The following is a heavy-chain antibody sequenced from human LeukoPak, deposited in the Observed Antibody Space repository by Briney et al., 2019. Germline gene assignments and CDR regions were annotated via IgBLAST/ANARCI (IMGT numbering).Heavy chain of an antibody. CDR3: ARAELEQFRKLSGWYFDL. D-gene: IGHD3-3*01. V-gene: IGHV1-46*01. J-gene: IGHJ2*01. CDR2: INPRDGST. Sequence: ASVKVSCKASGYTLTSYYMHWVRQAPGQGLEWMGIINPRDGSTTYAQKLQGRVTMTRDTSTSTVYMELSSLRSGDTAVYYCARAELEQFRKLSGWYFDLWGRGTLVTVSS. CDR1: GYTLTSYY.